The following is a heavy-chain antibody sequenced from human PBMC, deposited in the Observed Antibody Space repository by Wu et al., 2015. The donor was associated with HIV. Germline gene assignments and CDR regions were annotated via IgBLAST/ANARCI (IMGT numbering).Heavy chain of an antibody. CDR3: ARDPALRELLRWHYFDY. CDR2: IIPIFGTA. Sequence: QVQLVQSGAEVKKPGSSVKVSCKASGGTFSSYAISWVRQAPGQGLEWMGGIIPIFGTANYAQKFQGRVTITADESTSTAYMELSSLRSEDTAVYYCARDPALRELLRWHYFDYWGQGTLGHRLL. J-gene: IGHJ4*02. CDR1: GGTFSSYA. D-gene: IGHD1-26*01. V-gene: IGHV1-69*12.